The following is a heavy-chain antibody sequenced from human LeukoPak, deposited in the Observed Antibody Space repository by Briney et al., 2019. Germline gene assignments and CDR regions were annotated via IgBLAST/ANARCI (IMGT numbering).Heavy chain of an antibody. Sequence: GGSLRLSCAASGFAVDDFGMSWARQAPGKGLEWVSGINWNGGDTGYADSVKGRFTISRDNAKNSLFLQMSSLRAEDTALYYCVRGCSGGICYSTKGIDCWGQGALVTVSS. V-gene: IGHV3-20*04. J-gene: IGHJ4*02. CDR3: VRGCSGGICYSTKGIDC. CDR1: GFAVDDFG. D-gene: IGHD2-15*01. CDR2: INWNGGDT.